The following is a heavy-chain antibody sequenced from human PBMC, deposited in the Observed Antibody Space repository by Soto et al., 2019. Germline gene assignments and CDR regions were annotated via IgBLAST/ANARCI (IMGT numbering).Heavy chain of an antibody. V-gene: IGHV4-34*01. CDR3: ARVRDTMIVVVISYFDY. CDR2: INHSGST. Sequence: SETLSLTCAVYGGSFSGYYWSWIRQPPGKGLEWIGEINHSGSTNYNPSLKSRVTISVDTSKNQFSLKLSSMTAADTAVYYCARVRDTMIVVVISYFDYWGQGTLVTVS. CDR1: GGSFSGYY. D-gene: IGHD3-22*01. J-gene: IGHJ4*02.